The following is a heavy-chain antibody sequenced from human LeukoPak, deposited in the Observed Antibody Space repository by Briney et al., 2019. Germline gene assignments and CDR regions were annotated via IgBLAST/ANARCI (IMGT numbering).Heavy chain of an antibody. V-gene: IGHV3-30*03. CDR1: GFTFSSYG. D-gene: IGHD1-7*01. J-gene: IGHJ1*01. CDR3: ATIQH. CDR2: ISYDGSNK. Sequence: PGGSLRLSCAASGFTFSSYGMHWVRQAPGKGLEWVAVISYDGSNKYYADSVKGRFTISRDNSKNTLYLQMNGLRAEDTAVYYCATIQHWGQGTLVTVSS.